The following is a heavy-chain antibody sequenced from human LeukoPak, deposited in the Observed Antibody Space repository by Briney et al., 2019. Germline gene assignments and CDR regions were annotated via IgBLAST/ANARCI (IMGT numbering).Heavy chain of an antibody. J-gene: IGHJ3*02. Sequence: PGGSLRLSCAASGFTFSSYAVHWVGHAPGKGLEYVAAISSNGGSTYYANSVKGRFTISRDNSKTTLYLQMGSLRAEDMAVYYCASGIAARRAFDIWGQGTMVTVSS. D-gene: IGHD6-6*01. V-gene: IGHV3-64*01. CDR2: ISSNGGST. CDR3: ASGIAARRAFDI. CDR1: GFTFSSYA.